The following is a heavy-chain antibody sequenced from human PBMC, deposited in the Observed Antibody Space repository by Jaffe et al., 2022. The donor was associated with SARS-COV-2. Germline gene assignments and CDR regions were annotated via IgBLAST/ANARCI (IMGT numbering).Heavy chain of an antibody. D-gene: IGHD4-17*01. CDR3: ARRNDYGDYGFDY. CDR1: GFTFSSYS. CDR2: ISSSSSYI. V-gene: IGHV3-21*01. Sequence: EVQLVESGGGLVKPGGSLRLSCAASGFTFSSYSMNWVRQAPGKGLEWVSSISSSSSYIYYADSVKGRFTISRDNAKNSLYLQMNSLRAEDTAVYYCARRNDYGDYGFDYWGQGTLVTVSS. J-gene: IGHJ4*02.